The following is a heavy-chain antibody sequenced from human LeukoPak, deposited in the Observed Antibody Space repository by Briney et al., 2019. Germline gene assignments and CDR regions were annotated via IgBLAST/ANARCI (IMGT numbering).Heavy chain of an antibody. CDR3: ARRKYTGSDFGAFDI. V-gene: IGHV1-69*01. Sequence: ASVKVSCKSSGGTFNNFALNWVRQAPGQGLEWMGGIIPLFGTTNYAPNFQGRVTFTADASTNTAYMELHSLTFEDTAMFYCARRKYTGSDFGAFDIWGQGTMVTVSS. CDR2: IIPLFGTT. CDR1: GGTFNNFA. D-gene: IGHD5-12*01. J-gene: IGHJ3*02.